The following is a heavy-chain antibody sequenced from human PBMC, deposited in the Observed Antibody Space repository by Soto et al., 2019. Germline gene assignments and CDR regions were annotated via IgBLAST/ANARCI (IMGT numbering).Heavy chain of an antibody. D-gene: IGHD2-21*02. CDR2: VYYSGST. CDR1: GDSVNSGTYF. V-gene: IGHV4-61*01. J-gene: IGHJ4*02. CDR3: ARGILAYCGGDCYSELDY. Sequence: SETLPLTCTVSGDSVNSGTYFWSWIRQPPGKGLEWIGYVYYSGSTNYNPTLKSRLTMSVDTSKNQFSLKLSSVTAADTAVYYCARGILAYCGGDCYSELDYWGQGTLVTVSS.